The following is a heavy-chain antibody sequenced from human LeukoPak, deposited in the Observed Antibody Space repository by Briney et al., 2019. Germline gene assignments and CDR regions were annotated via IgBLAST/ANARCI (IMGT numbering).Heavy chain of an antibody. CDR1: GFSLSTSGVG. V-gene: IGHV2-5*02. Sequence: PGPTLVNPTQTLTLTCTFSGFSLSTSGVGVGWIRQPPGKALEWLALIYWDDEKRHSPSLKSRLTITKDTSKNQVVLTMTNMDPVDTATYYCAHSHGYGSSWSGFDSWGQGTLVTVSS. D-gene: IGHD6-13*01. J-gene: IGHJ4*02. CDR3: AHSHGYGSSWSGFDS. CDR2: IYWDDEK.